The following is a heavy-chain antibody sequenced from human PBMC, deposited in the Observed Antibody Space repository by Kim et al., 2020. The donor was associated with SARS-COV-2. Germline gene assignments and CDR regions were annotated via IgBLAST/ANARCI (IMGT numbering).Heavy chain of an antibody. J-gene: IGHJ4*02. D-gene: IGHD3-22*01. Sequence: SETLSLTCAVYGGSFSGYYWSWIRQPPGKGLEWIGEINHSGSTNYNPSLKSRVTISVDTSKNQFSLKLSSVTAADTAVYYCARPSPYYYDSSGYLDWGQGTLVTVSS. CDR2: INHSGST. V-gene: IGHV4-34*01. CDR3: ARPSPYYYDSSGYLD. CDR1: GGSFSGYY.